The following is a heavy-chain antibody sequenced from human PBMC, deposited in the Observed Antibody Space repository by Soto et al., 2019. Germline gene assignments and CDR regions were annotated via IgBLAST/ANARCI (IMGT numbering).Heavy chain of an antibody. J-gene: IGHJ6*02. CDR3: ARDIRYYDSSGSV. V-gene: IGHV3-64*02. CDR2: ISDTGGST. D-gene: IGHD3-22*01. Sequence: PGGSLRLSCAGSGFNFNNFAMHWVRQAPGTGLEYVSSISDTGGSTFHADSVKGRFIISRDNSKGTLFLQMSSLRVEDTAVYYCARDIRYYDSSGSVWGQGTTVTVSS. CDR1: GFNFNNFA.